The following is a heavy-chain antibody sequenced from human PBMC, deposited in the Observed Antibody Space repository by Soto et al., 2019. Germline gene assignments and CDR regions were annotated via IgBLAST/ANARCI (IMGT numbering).Heavy chain of an antibody. D-gene: IGHD3-3*01. CDR1: GGYFSANY. J-gene: IGHJ5*02. Sequence: SETLSLTCGIYGGYFSANYWSWIRQTPGKGLEWLGEINHAGSTDYNPSLKGRITISADTSKNQFSLKLSSMTAADTAVYYCATGGLFTSWGQGALVTVSS. CDR3: ATGGLFTS. V-gene: IGHV4-34*01. CDR2: INHAGST.